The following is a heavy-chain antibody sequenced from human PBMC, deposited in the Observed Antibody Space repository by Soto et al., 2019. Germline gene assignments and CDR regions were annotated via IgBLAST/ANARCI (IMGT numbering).Heavy chain of an antibody. J-gene: IGHJ5*02. Sequence: GGSLRLSCAASGFTFSSYAMSWVRQAPGKGLEWVSAISGSGGSTYYADSVKGRFTTSRDNSKNTLYLQMNSLRAEDTAVYYCARAVVPAAQNWFDPWGQGTLVTVSS. D-gene: IGHD2-2*01. CDR1: GFTFSSYA. CDR3: ARAVVPAAQNWFDP. V-gene: IGHV3-23*01. CDR2: ISGSGGST.